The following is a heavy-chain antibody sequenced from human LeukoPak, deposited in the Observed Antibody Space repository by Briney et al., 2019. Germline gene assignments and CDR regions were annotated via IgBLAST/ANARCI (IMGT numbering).Heavy chain of an antibody. Sequence: GGSLRLSCAASGFTFSSYWMSWVRQAPGKGLEWVANIKQDGSEKYYVDSVKGRFTISRDNAKNSLYLQMNSLRAEDTAVYYCARDDMYYYDSSGYSDYWGQGALVTVSS. CDR2: IKQDGSEK. D-gene: IGHD3-22*01. CDR1: GFTFSSYW. J-gene: IGHJ4*02. CDR3: ARDDMYYYDSSGYSDY. V-gene: IGHV3-7*01.